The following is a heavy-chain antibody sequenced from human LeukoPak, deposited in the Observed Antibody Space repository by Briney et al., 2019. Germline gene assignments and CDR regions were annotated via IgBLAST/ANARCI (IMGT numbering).Heavy chain of an antibody. D-gene: IGHD5-18*01. CDR2: IYSGGST. CDR3: ARYSSNSNYFDY. V-gene: IGHV3-53*01. CDR1: GFTVSSNY. Sequence: GGSLRLSCAASGFTVSSNYMSWVRQAPGKGLEWVSVIYSGGSTYYADSVKGRFTISRDNSKNTLYLQMNSLRAEDTAAYYCARYSSNSNYFDYWGQGTLVTVSS. J-gene: IGHJ4*02.